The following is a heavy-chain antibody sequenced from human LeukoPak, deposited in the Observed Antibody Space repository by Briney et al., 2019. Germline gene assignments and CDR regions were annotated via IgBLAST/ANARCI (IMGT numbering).Heavy chain of an antibody. D-gene: IGHD3-22*01. V-gene: IGHV3-21*01. CDR1: GFTFSSYS. J-gene: IGHJ4*02. Sequence: PGGSLRLSCVASGFTFSSYSMNWVRQAPGKGLEWVSCISTGSDYIYYADSVKGRFTISRDNAKNSLYLQMNSLRAEDTAVYYCASDNYYKHHSSDYWGQGTLVTVSS. CDR3: ASDNYYKHHSSDY. CDR2: ISTGSDYI.